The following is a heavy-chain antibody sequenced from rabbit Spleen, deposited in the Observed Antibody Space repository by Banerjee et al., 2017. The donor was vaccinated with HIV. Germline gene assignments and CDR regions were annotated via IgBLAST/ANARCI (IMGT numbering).Heavy chain of an antibody. CDR2: IDPVFGIS. V-gene: IGHV1S40*01. Sequence: QSLEESGGGLVKPGASLTLNCKASGVSLNDKDVMCWVRQAPGRGLEWIGYIDPVFGISYYANWVNGRFSISRESAQNTVFLQMTSLTAADTATYFCARDTSSSFSSYGMDLWGQGTLVTVS. CDR3: ARDTSSSFSSYGMDL. CDR1: GVSLNDKDV. J-gene: IGHJ6*01. D-gene: IGHD1-1*01.